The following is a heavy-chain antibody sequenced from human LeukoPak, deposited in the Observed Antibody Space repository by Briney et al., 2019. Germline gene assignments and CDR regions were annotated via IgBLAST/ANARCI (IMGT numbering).Heavy chain of an antibody. Sequence: GASVKVSFKASGYTFPNYDINWVRQATGQGLEWMGWMNPNSGNTGYAQKFQGRVTITRNTSISTAYMELSSLRSEDTAVYYCARVCGGDCYPSDFVFDYWGQGTLVTVSS. CDR2: MNPNSGNT. CDR3: ARVCGGDCYPSDFVFDY. J-gene: IGHJ4*02. V-gene: IGHV1-8*01. CDR1: GYTFPNYD. D-gene: IGHD2-21*01.